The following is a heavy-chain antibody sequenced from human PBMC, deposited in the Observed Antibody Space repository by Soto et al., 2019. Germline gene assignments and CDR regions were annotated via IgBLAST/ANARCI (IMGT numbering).Heavy chain of an antibody. Sequence: GGSLRLSCAASGFTFSSYSMNWVRQAPGKGLEWVSSISSSSSYIYYADSVKGRFTISRNNAKNSLYLQMNSLGAEDTAVYYYARAYGDYAGYVDYWGQGTLVTVSS. D-gene: IGHD4-17*01. J-gene: IGHJ4*02. CDR2: ISSSSSYI. V-gene: IGHV3-21*01. CDR1: GFTFSSYS. CDR3: ARAYGDYAGYVDY.